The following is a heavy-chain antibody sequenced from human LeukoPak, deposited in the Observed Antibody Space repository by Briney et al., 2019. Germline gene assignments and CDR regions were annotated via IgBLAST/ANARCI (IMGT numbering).Heavy chain of an antibody. V-gene: IGHV4-59*01. CDR2: IYYSGST. D-gene: IGHD3-9*01. CDR3: AREFYDILTGFGTDGFDI. CDR1: GGSISSYY. Sequence: SETLSLTCTVSGGSISSYYWSWIRQPPGNGLEWIGYIYYSGSTNYNPSLKSRVTISVDTSKNQFSLKLSSVTAADTAVYYCAREFYDILTGFGTDGFDIWGQGTMVTVSS. J-gene: IGHJ3*02.